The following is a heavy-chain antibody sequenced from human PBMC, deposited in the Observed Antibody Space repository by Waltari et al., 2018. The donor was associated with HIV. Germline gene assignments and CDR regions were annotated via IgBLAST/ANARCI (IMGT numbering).Heavy chain of an antibody. D-gene: IGHD3-22*01. Sequence: QVQLVESGGGVVQPGGSLSLSCAASGFTFSSYGLPWVRQAPGKGLEWVAVISYDGSNKYYADSVKGRFTISRDNSKNTLYLQMNSLRAEDTAVYYCAKDPYYYDSSGYADYFDYWGQGTLVTVSS. V-gene: IGHV3-30*18. J-gene: IGHJ4*02. CDR3: AKDPYYYDSSGYADYFDY. CDR1: GFTFSSYG. CDR2: ISYDGSNK.